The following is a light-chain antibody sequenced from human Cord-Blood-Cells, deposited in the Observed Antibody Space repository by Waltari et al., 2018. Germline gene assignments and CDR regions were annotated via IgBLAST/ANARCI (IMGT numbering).Light chain of an antibody. Sequence: QSALTQPASVSGSPGPSITIPCTGTSSDVGRYNLVSRYQQHPGKAPKLMIYEGSKRPSGVSNRFSGSKSGNTASLTISGLQAEDEADYYCCSYAGSSTFYVFGTGTKVTVL. CDR3: CSYAGSSTFYV. CDR1: SSDVGRYNL. J-gene: IGLJ1*01. V-gene: IGLV2-23*03. CDR2: EGS.